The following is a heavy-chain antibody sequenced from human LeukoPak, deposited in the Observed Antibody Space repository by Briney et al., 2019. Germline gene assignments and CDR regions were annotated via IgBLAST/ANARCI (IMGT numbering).Heavy chain of an antibody. CDR3: ARDLGRNSFDY. J-gene: IGHJ4*02. CDR1: GLIFSGSW. D-gene: IGHD1-14*01. CDR2: MKPDGSES. Sequence: GGSLRLSCAVSGLIFSGSWITWIRQAPGKGLEWVASMKPDGSESWYVVSVKGRFTISRDNSKNLLYPQLTSLRAEDTALYYCARDLGRNSFDYWGQGTLVSVSS. V-gene: IGHV3-7*01.